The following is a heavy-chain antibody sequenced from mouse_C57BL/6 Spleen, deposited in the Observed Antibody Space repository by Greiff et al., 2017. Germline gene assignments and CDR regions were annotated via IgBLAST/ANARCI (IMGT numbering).Heavy chain of an antibody. CDR2: IHPSDSDT. V-gene: IGHV1-74*01. Sequence: QVQLQQPGAELVKPGASVTVSCKASGYTFTSYWMHWVKQRPGQGLEWIGRIHPSDSDTNYNQKFTGKATLTVDKSSSTAYMQLSILTSEYSAVYYGAMKISNYESGAMDYWGQGTSVTVSS. CDR3: AMKISNYESGAMDY. J-gene: IGHJ4*01. D-gene: IGHD2-5*01. CDR1: GYTFTSYW.